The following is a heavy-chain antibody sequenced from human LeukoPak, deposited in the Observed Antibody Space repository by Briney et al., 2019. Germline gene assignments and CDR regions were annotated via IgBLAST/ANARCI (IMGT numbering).Heavy chain of an antibody. CDR2: IFYSGSA. CDR3: ASRKLGNDY. CDR1: GGSMRSTSYY. D-gene: IGHD7-27*01. Sequence: SETLSLTCTVSGGSMRSTSYYWGWIRQPPGKGLEWIGTIFYSGSAYYNPSLKSRVTISIDTPKNQFSLKLTSATAADTAVYYCASRKLGNDYWGQGTLVTVSS. V-gene: IGHV4-39*07. J-gene: IGHJ4*02.